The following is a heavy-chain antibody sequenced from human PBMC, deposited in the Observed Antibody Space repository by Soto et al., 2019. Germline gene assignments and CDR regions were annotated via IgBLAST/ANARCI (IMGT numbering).Heavy chain of an antibody. CDR2: ISGSGGST. CDR1: GFTFSSYA. V-gene: IGHV3-23*01. CDR3: AKGRWLQLLVDY. J-gene: IGHJ4*02. Sequence: PGGSLRLSCAASGFTFSSYAMSWVRQAPGKGLEWVSAISGSGGSTYCADSVKGRFTISRDNSKNTLYLQMNSLRAEDTAVYYCAKGRWLQLLVDYWGQGTLVTVSS. D-gene: IGHD5-12*01.